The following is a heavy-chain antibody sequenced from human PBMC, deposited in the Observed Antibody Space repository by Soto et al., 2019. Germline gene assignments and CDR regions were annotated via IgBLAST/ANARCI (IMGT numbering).Heavy chain of an antibody. J-gene: IGHJ4*02. Sequence: EVQLMESGGGLVKPGESLRLSCAASGFTFSFYTMDWVRQAPGKGLEWVSSITRDSAYIYYADSVKGRFTLSRDNAKNPLYLQMNSLRADDTAVYYCAKARIEPYCSGGRGPPPDYWGQGTLVPVSS. D-gene: IGHD2-15*01. CDR2: ITRDSAYI. V-gene: IGHV3-21*01. CDR1: GFTFSFYT. CDR3: AKARIEPYCSGGRGPPPDY.